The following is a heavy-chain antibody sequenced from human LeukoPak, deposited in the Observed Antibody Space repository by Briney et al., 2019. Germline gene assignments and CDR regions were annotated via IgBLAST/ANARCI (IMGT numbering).Heavy chain of an antibody. CDR1: GGSISSSSYY. Sequence: SETLSLTCTVSGGSISSSSYYWGWIRQPPGKGLEWIGSIYYSGSTYYNPSLKSRVTISVDTSKNQFSLKLSSVTAADTAVYYCARSSIAARRVIDYWGQGTLVTVSS. CDR2: IYYSGST. V-gene: IGHV4-39*01. CDR3: ARSSIAARRVIDY. J-gene: IGHJ4*02. D-gene: IGHD6-6*01.